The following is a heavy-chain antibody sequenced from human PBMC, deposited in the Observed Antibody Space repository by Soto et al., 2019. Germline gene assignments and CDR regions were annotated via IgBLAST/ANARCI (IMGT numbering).Heavy chain of an antibody. CDR2: TYYRSEWYN. J-gene: IGHJ6*02. Sequence: SQPLSLTCAISGDSVSSNSAAWNWIRQSPSRGLEWLGRTYYRSEWYNDYAVSVKSRITINPDTSKNQFSLQLNSVTPEDTAVYYCARDLEDGYPSYYYYGMDVWGQGTTVTVSS. D-gene: IGHD3-22*01. V-gene: IGHV6-1*01. CDR3: ARDLEDGYPSYYYYGMDV. CDR1: GDSVSSNSAA.